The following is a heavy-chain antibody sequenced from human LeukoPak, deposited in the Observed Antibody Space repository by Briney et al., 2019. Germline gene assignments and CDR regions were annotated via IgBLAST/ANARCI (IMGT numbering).Heavy chain of an antibody. Sequence: GGSLRLSCAASGFTFSSYSMNWVRQAPGKGREWGSSISSSSSYIYYAHSEKGRHTLSRDNAKNSLYLKKNTVRAEDTAVYFCPGLVLQLAYFFFFIWGEETLVTVSS. CDR1: GFTFSSYS. D-gene: IGHD6-13*01. CDR3: PGLVLQLAYFFFFI. V-gene: IGHV3-21*01. J-gene: IGHJ4*02. CDR2: ISSSSSYI.